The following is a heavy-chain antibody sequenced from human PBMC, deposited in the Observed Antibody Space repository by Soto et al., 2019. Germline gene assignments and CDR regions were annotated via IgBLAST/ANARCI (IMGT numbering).Heavy chain of an antibody. CDR2: ISSSSSYI. CDR3: ARGKGGEYYYYYYYMDV. Sequence: EVQLVESGGGLVKPGGSLRLSCAASGFTFSSYSMNWVRQAPGKGLEWVSSISSSSSYIYYEDSVKGRFTISRDNAKKSRYLQMNSLRAEDTAVYYCARGKGGEYYYYYYYMDVWGKGTTVTVSS. V-gene: IGHV3-21*01. J-gene: IGHJ6*03. CDR1: GFTFSSYS. D-gene: IGHD2-15*01.